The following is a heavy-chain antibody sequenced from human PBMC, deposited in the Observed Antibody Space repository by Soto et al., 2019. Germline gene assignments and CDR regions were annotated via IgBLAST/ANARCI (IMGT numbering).Heavy chain of an antibody. J-gene: IGHJ4*02. V-gene: IGHV4-34*01. CDR1: GKSLSGYY. CDR2: INHSGNT. CDR3: ARHHVRGRTIAGAAEF. D-gene: IGHD1-26*01. Sequence: QVQLQQWGAGLLKPSETLSLTCAVYGKSLSGYYGSWIRQPPGKALEWIGEINHSGNTNYNPSLKSRVTISVDTSKNQLFLNLSSVTAADTAMYYSARHHVRGRTIAGAAEFWGQGTLVTVSS.